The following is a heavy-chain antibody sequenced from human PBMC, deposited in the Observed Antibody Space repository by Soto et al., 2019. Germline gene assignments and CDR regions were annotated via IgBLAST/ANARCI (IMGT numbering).Heavy chain of an antibody. Sequence: SETLSLTCAVYGGSFSGYYWSWIRQPPGKGLEWIGEINHSGSTNYNPSLKSRVTISVDTSKNQFSLKLSSVTAADTAVYYCGGGKLNGETTNAIDIWAQGTLVPVS. D-gene: IGHD2-8*01. CDR3: GGGKLNGETTNAIDI. J-gene: IGHJ3*02. CDR1: GGSFSGYY. CDR2: INHSGST. V-gene: IGHV4-34*01.